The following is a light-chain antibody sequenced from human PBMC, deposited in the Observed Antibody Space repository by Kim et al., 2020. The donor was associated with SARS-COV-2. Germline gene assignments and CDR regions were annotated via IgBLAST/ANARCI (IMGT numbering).Light chain of an antibody. CDR1: SSNIGSNT. Sequence: QRVTISCSGSSSNIGSNTVNWYQQLPGTAPKLLIYSNNQRPSGVPDRFSGSKSGTSASLAISGLQSEDEADYYCAGWDDSLNAPYVFGTGTKVTVL. V-gene: IGLV1-44*01. J-gene: IGLJ1*01. CDR3: AGWDDSLNAPYV. CDR2: SNN.